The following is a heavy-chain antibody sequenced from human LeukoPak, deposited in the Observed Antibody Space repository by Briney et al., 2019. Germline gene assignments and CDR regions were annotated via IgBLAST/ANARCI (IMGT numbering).Heavy chain of an antibody. Sequence: ASVKVSCKASGYTFTNYGISWVRQAPGQGLEWMGWISAYNGDTNYAQMLQGRVTLTTDASTNTAYMELRSLRSDDTAVYYCARRGLELLYTFDYWGQGTLVTVSS. J-gene: IGHJ4*02. CDR2: ISAYNGDT. CDR3: ARRGLELLYTFDY. CDR1: GYTFTNYG. D-gene: IGHD1-7*01. V-gene: IGHV1-18*01.